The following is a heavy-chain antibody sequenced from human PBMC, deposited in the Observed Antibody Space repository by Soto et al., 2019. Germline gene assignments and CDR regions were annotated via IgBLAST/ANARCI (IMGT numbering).Heavy chain of an antibody. Sequence: AASVKVSCKASGGTFSSYAISWVRQAPGQGLEWMGGIIPIFGTANYAQKFQGRVTITADESTSTAYMELSSLRSEDTAVYYCASLLSQVYCSSTRRYSFRTRWYSAFDIWGQGTMVTVSS. J-gene: IGHJ3*02. D-gene: IGHD2-2*01. CDR1: GGTFSSYA. V-gene: IGHV1-69*13. CDR2: IIPIFGTA. CDR3: ASLLSQVYCSSTRRYSFRTRWYSAFDI.